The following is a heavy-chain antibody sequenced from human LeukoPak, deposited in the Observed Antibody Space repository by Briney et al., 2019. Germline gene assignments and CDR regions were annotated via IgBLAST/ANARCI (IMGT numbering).Heavy chain of an antibody. CDR2: NYYSGRT. CDR1: GDSISIYY. CDR3: ARSERIIMMLGGAFDI. Sequence: SETLCLTCTVSGDSISIYYWSWIPHPPGKGWECIGYNYYSGRTNSSPFLKSRVTISVDTSRNQFSLKLSSVTAADTAVYYCARSERIIMMLGGAFDIWGQGTVVTVSS. D-gene: IGHD3-22*01. J-gene: IGHJ3*02. V-gene: IGHV4-59*08.